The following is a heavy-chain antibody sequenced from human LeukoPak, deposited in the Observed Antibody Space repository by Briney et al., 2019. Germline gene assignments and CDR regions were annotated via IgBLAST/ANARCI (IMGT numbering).Heavy chain of an antibody. D-gene: IGHD1-26*01. CDR1: GFTFSNYD. CDR3: VRQPDSARYGFDF. CDR2: IGSSGDT. Sequence: GGSLRLSCSAPGFTFSNYDIHWVRQATGKGLEWVSAIGSSGDTYYIDSVKGRFTISRESAKNSLYLQMNSLRAEDTAVYYCVRQPDSARYGFDFWGQGTLVTVSS. J-gene: IGHJ4*02. V-gene: IGHV3-13*01.